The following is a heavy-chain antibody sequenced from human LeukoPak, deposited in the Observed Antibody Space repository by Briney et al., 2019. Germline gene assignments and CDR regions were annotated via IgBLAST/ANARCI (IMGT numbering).Heavy chain of an antibody. CDR3: ANLYGDSPTYYQYYMDV. V-gene: IGHV3-23*01. J-gene: IGHJ6*03. D-gene: IGHD4-17*01. CDR2: ITNSGGKT. CDR1: GFSFSIYG. Sequence: GGSLRLSCAASGFSFSIYGMSWVRQAPGKGLEWVSAITNSGGKTYYADSAKGRFTISRDNSRNTLSLQINSLRDEDTAVYYCANLYGDSPTYYQYYMDVWGKGTPVTISS.